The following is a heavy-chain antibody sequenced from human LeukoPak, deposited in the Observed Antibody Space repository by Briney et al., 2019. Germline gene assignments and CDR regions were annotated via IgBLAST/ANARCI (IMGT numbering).Heavy chain of an antibody. CDR2: ISAYNGNT. D-gene: IGHD2-2*01. Sequence: VASVKVSCTASGYTFTSYGISWVRQAPGQGLGWMGWISAYNGNTNYAQKLQGRVTMTTDTSTSTAYMELRSLRSDDTAVYYCASRYCSSTSCYYDYWGQGTLVTVSS. CDR1: GYTFTSYG. CDR3: ASRYCSSTSCYYDY. J-gene: IGHJ4*02. V-gene: IGHV1-18*01.